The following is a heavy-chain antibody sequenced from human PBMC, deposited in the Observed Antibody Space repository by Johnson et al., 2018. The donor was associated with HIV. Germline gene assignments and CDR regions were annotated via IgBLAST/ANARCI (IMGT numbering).Heavy chain of an antibody. CDR3: ARGGGDEFDY. Sequence: QVQLQESGPGLVKPSQTLSLTCTVSGDSISSGSYHWSWIRQPAGKGLEYIGRIYISGSTNYNPSLKSRVTISIDTSKNQFSLKLSSVTAADTAVYYCARGGGDEFDYWGQGTLVTVSS. CDR2: IYISGST. CDR1: GDSISSGSYH. V-gene: IGHV4-61*02. D-gene: IGHD3-16*01. J-gene: IGHJ4*02.